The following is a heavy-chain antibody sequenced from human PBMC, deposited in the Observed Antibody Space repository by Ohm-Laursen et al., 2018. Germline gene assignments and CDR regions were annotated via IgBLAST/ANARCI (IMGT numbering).Heavy chain of an antibody. CDR2: ISYDGSNK. CDR3: AKEGGFRDNSGYYYGFDY. V-gene: IGHV3-30*18. J-gene: IGHJ4*02. CDR1: GFTFSSYG. Sequence: SSLRLSCAASGFTFSSYGMHWVRQAPGKGLEWVAIISYDGSNKYYADSVKGRFTISRDNSKNTLYLQMNSLRAEDTAVYYCAKEGGFRDNSGYYYGFDYWGQGTLVTVSS. D-gene: IGHD3-22*01.